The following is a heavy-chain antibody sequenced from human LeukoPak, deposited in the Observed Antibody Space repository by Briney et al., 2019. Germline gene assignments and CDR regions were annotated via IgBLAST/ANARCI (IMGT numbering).Heavy chain of an antibody. CDR3: ARDTVQSMDIVVVPAAHGLFDP. V-gene: IGHV1-18*01. CDR1: GYTFTSYG. D-gene: IGHD2-2*03. Sequence: ASVTVSCTASGYTFTSYGISWVRQAPGQGLEWMGWISAYNGNTNYEQKLQGRVTMTTDTSTSTAYMELRSLRSDDTAVYYCARDTVQSMDIVVVPAAHGLFDPWGQGTLVTVSS. J-gene: IGHJ5*02. CDR2: ISAYNGNT.